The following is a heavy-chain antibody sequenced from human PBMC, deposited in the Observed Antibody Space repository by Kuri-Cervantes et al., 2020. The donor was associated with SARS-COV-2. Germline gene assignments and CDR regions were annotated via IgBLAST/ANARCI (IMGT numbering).Heavy chain of an antibody. D-gene: IGHD6-25*01. CDR2: IGYGGHYM. V-gene: IGHV3-21*01. J-gene: IGHJ4*02. CDR3: ARDRQRDFDF. CDR1: GFTFSSFT. Sequence: GGSLRLSCVASGFTFSSFTMIWVRQSPGNGLEWVSSIGYGGHYMHYADSVKGRFTISRDNSKNTLYLQMNSLRPEDTAVYYCARDRQRDFDFWGQGTLVTVSS.